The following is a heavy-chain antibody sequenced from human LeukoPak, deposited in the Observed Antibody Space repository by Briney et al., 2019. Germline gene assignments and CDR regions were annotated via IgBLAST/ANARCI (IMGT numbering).Heavy chain of an antibody. V-gene: IGHV3-7*01. Sequence: GGSLRLSCAASGFTFSSYGMHWVRQAPGKGLEWVANIKQDGSEKYYVDSVKGRFTISRDNAKNSLYLQMNSLRAEDTAVYYCARERQQLIRYYYYYYGMDVWGQGTTVTVSS. CDR2: IKQDGSEK. D-gene: IGHD6-13*01. J-gene: IGHJ6*02. CDR1: GFTFSSYG. CDR3: ARERQQLIRYYYYYYGMDV.